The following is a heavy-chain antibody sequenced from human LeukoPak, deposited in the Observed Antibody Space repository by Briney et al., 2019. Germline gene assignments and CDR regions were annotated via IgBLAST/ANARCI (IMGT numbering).Heavy chain of an antibody. CDR2: IYYSGST. CDR1: GGSIGSYY. V-gene: IGHV4-59*01. Sequence: PSETLSLTCTVSGGSIGSYYWSWIRQPPGKGLEWIGYIYYSGSTNYNPSLKSRVTISVDTSKNQFSLKLSSVTAADTAVYYCARLTGDAFDIWGQGTMVTVSS. D-gene: IGHD3-9*01. CDR3: ARLTGDAFDI. J-gene: IGHJ3*02.